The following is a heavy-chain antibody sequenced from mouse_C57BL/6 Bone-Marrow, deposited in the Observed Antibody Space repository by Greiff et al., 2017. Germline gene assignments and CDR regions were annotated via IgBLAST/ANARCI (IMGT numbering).Heavy chain of an antibody. CDR3: ARFYYYGSSLFDY. CDR2: INPGSGGT. J-gene: IGHJ2*01. V-gene: IGHV1-54*01. D-gene: IGHD1-1*01. Sequence: QVQLQQSGAELVRPGTSVKVSCKASGYAFTNYLIEWVKQRPGQGLEWIGVINPGSGGTNYNEKFKGKATLTADKSSSTAYMQLSSLTSEDSSVSFCARFYYYGSSLFDYWGQGTTLTVSS. CDR1: GYAFTNYL.